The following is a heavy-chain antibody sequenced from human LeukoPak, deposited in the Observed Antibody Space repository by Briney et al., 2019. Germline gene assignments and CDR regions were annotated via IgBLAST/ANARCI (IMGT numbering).Heavy chain of an antibody. Sequence: GGSLRLSCAASGFTFSSYSMNWVRQAPGKGLEWVSYISSSSSTIYYADSVKGRFTISRDNSKNTLYLQMNSLRAEDTAAYYCSGGVSSAYLFDYWGQGTLVTVSS. J-gene: IGHJ4*02. V-gene: IGHV3-48*01. CDR2: ISSSSSTI. CDR1: GFTFSSYS. CDR3: SGGVSSAYLFDY. D-gene: IGHD3-22*01.